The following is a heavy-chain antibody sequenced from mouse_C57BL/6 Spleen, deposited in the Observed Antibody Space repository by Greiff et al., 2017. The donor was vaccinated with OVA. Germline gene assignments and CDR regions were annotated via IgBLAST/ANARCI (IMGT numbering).Heavy chain of an antibody. CDR2: IWSGGST. Sequence: QVQLQQSGPGLVQPSQSLSITCTVSGFSLTSYGVHWVRQSPGKGLEWLGVIWSGGSTDYNAAFISRLSISKDNSKSQVFFKMNSLQADDTAIYYCARNSLLITTVVEGYWYFDVWGTGTTVTVSS. V-gene: IGHV2-2*01. CDR3: ARNSLLITTVVEGYWYFDV. D-gene: IGHD1-1*01. J-gene: IGHJ1*03. CDR1: GFSLTSYG.